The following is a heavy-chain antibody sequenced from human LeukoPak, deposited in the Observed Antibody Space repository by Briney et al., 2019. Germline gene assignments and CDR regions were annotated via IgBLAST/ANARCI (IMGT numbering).Heavy chain of an antibody. J-gene: IGHJ4*02. Sequence: PGGSLRLSCAASGFTFSSYWMHWVRQAPGKGLVWVSSISSSSSYIYYADSVKGRFTISRDNAKNSLYLQMNSLRAEDTAVYYCARSTVGIAAAEQDYWGQGTLVTVSS. CDR2: ISSSSSYI. CDR3: ARSTVGIAAAEQDY. D-gene: IGHD6-13*01. V-gene: IGHV3-21*01. CDR1: GFTFSSYW.